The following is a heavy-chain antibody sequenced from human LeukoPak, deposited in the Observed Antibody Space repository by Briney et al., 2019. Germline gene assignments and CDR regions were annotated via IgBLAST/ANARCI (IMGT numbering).Heavy chain of an antibody. CDR1: GDSINSLDL. J-gene: IGHJ4*02. CDR2: MYLSGTT. Sequence: SETLSLTCTVSGDSINSLDLWSWVRQPPGKGLEWIGEMYLSGTTHSNPSVMSRVTISIDKSKNQFFLNLSSVTAADTAVYYCAGLVGRYSSGLYYYYFDYWGQGTLVTVSS. D-gene: IGHD3-22*01. V-gene: IGHV4-4*02. CDR3: AGLVGRYSSGLYYYYFDY.